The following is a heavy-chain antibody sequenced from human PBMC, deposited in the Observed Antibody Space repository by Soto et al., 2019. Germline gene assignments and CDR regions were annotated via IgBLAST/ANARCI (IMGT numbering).Heavy chain of an antibody. Sequence: QITLKESGPTLVKPTQTLTLTCTFSGFSLSTSGVGVGWIRQPPGKALEWLALIYWDDDKRYSPSLKSRLTITKHTAKNQVVPTTTNMDPVDTATYYGSHSPLRCLTVGAFDIWGQGTMVTVSS. D-gene: IGHD3-3*01. CDR3: SHSPLRCLTVGAFDI. J-gene: IGHJ3*02. V-gene: IGHV2-5*02. CDR2: IYWDDDK. CDR1: GFSLSTSGVG.